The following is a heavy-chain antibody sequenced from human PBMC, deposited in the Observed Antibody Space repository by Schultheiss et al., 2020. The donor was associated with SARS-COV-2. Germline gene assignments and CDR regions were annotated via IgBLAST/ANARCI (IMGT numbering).Heavy chain of an antibody. V-gene: IGHV3-15*01. J-gene: IGHJ4*02. Sequence: GGSLRLSCAASGFTFSGSAMHWVRQASGKGLEWVGRIKSKTDGGTTDYAAPVKGRFTISRDDSKNTLYLQMNSLKTEDTAVYYCTTDLTYYYDSSGYYLHDYWGQGTLVTVSS. D-gene: IGHD3-22*01. CDR3: TTDLTYYYDSSGYYLHDY. CDR1: GFTFSGSA. CDR2: IKSKTDGGTT.